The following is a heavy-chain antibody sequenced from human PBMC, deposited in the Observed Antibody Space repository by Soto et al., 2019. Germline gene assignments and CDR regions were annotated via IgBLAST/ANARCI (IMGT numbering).Heavy chain of an antibody. CDR1: GGSISSYY. CDR2: IYYSGST. J-gene: IGHJ4*02. Sequence: QVQLQESGPGLVKPSETLSLTCTVSGGSISSYYWSWIRQPPGKGLEWIGYIYYSGSTNYNPSLKSRVTISVDTSRNQFSLKLISVTAADTAVYYCASIKYNSGWLGFDYWGQGTLVTVSS. CDR3: ASIKYNSGWLGFDY. D-gene: IGHD6-19*01. V-gene: IGHV4-59*01.